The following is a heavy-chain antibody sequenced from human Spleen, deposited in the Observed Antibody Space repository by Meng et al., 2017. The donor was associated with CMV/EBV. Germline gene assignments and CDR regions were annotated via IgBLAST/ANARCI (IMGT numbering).Heavy chain of an antibody. J-gene: IGHJ6*02. CDR1: GGSFSGYF. D-gene: IGHD2-2*01. V-gene: IGHV4-34*01. CDR3: ARAKVDRSVVAANRRRYGMDV. CDR2: ISHSGST. Sequence: ESLKISCAVYGGSFSGYFWIWIRQSPGKGLEWVGEISHSGSTNYNPSLKSRVTISVDTSKNQFSLKMNSVTAADTAVYYCARAKVDRSVVAANRRRYGMDVWGQGTTVTVSS.